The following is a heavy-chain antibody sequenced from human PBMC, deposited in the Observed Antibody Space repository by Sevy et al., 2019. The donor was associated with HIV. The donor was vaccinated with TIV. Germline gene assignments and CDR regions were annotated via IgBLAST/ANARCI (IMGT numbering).Heavy chain of an antibody. J-gene: IGHJ3*01. CDR1: GFTFGDYY. Sequence: GGSLRLSCVGSGFTFGDYYISWIRQAPGKGLECVAYISSRSSFTNYTDSVRGRFTISRDNAKNEVSLQMNSLRAEDTGVYYCARGAYDVWGQGTTVTVSS. CDR3: ARGAYDV. CDR2: ISSRSSFT. V-gene: IGHV3-11*06.